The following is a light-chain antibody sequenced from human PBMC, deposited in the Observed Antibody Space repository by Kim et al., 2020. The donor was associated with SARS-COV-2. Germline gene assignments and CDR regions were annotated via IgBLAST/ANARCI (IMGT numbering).Light chain of an antibody. J-gene: IGLJ1*01. CDR2: DVS. CDR3: CSYATSRSYV. CDR1: SSDVGAYNY. V-gene: IGLV2-14*04. Sequence: GQSITLSCTGTSSDVGAYNYVSWYQLHPGKAPELMVFDVSERPSGISNRFSGSKSGNTASLTITGLQAEDEADYYCCSYATSRSYVFGTGTKVTVL.